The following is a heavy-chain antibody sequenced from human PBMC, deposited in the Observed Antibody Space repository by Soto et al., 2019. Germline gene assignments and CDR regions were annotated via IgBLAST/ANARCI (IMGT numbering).Heavy chain of an antibody. V-gene: IGHV3-33*01. D-gene: IGHD2-2*01. Sequence: PGGSLRLSCAASGFPFSSYGMHRVRQAPGKGLEWVAVIWYDGSNKHYADSVKGRFTISRDNSKNTLYLQMNSLRAEDTAVYYCARRGGYCSSTTCLDAFDICGQGTMVTVS. CDR2: IWYDGSNK. CDR1: GFPFSSYG. J-gene: IGHJ3*02. CDR3: ARRGGYCSSTTCLDAFDI.